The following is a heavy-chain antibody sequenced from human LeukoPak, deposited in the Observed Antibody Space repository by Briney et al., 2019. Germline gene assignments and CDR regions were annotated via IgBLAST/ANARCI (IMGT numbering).Heavy chain of an antibody. V-gene: IGHV3-23*01. CDR3: AKDDRRYCSSTSCLDSFDP. J-gene: IGHJ5*02. CDR2: ISGSGGST. Sequence: TGGSLRLSCGASGFTFSSYAMSWVRQAPGKGLEWVSAISGSGGSTYYADSVKGRFTISRDNSKNTLHLQMNSLRAEDTAVYYCAKDDRRYCSSTSCLDSFDPWGQGTLVTVPS. D-gene: IGHD2-2*01. CDR1: GFTFSSYA.